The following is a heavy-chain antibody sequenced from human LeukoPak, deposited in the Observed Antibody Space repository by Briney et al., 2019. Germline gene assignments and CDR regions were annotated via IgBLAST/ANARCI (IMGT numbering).Heavy chain of an antibody. V-gene: IGHV4-34*01. CDR1: GGSFSGYY. Sequence: KASETLSLTCAVYGGSFSGYYWSWIRQPPGKGLEWIGEINHSGSTNYNPSLKSRVTISVDTSKNQFSLKLSSVTAADTAVYYCASMAAAGGFDYWGQGTLVTVSS. J-gene: IGHJ4*02. D-gene: IGHD6-13*01. CDR2: INHSGST. CDR3: ASMAAAGGFDY.